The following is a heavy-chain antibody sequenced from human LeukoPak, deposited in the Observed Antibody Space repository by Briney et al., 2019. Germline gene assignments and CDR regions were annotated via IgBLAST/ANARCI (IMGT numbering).Heavy chain of an antibody. J-gene: IGHJ4*02. D-gene: IGHD6-19*01. CDR3: AKHTSGLAY. Sequence: PGGSLRLSCAASGFTFSSYAMNWVRQAPGKGLEWVSTISDSGNNRYYADSVRGRFTISRDNSKNTVYMQMNSLRDEDTAVYYCAKHTSGLAYWGQGTLVTVSS. V-gene: IGHV3-23*01. CDR1: GFTFSSYA. CDR2: ISDSGNNR.